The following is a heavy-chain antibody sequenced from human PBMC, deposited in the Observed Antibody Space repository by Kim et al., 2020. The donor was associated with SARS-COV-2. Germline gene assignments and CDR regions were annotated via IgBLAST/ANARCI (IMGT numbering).Heavy chain of an antibody. CDR2: IYYSGST. Sequence: SETLSLTCTVSGGSISSGGYYWSWIRQHPGKGLEWIGYIYYSGSTYYNPSLKSRVTISVDTSKNQFSLKLSSVTAADTAVYYCARGGFREFYFDYWGQGTLVTVSS. D-gene: IGHD3-10*01. CDR3: ARGGFREFYFDY. CDR1: GGSISSGGYY. V-gene: IGHV4-31*03. J-gene: IGHJ4*02.